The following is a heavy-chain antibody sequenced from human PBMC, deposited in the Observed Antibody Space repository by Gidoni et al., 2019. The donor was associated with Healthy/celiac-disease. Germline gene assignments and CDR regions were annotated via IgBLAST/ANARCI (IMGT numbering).Heavy chain of an antibody. CDR3: ARVIVVVPAKRGPWFDP. V-gene: IGHV4-34*01. D-gene: IGHD2-2*01. J-gene: IGHJ5*02. Sequence: QVQLQQWGAGRLKPSETLSLTCAVYGGSFSGYYWSWIRQPPGKGLEWIGEINHSGSTNYHPSLKSRVTISVDTSKNQFSLKLSSVTAADTAVYYCARVIVVVPAKRGPWFDPWGQGTLVTVSS. CDR1: GGSFSGYY. CDR2: INHSGST.